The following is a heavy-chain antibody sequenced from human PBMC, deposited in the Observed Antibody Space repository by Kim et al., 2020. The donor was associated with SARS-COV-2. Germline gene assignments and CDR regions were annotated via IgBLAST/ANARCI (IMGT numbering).Heavy chain of an antibody. CDR1: GGSFSGYY. CDR3: AATTHPRDLTHPWAYVWGSYRRPLDY. V-gene: IGHV4-34*01. CDR2: INHSGST. J-gene: IGHJ4*02. Sequence: SETLSLTCAVYGGSFSGYYWSWIRQPPGKGLEWIGEINHSGSTNYNPSLKSRVTISVDTSKNQFSLKLSSVTAADTAVYYCAATTHPRDLTHPWAYVWGSYRRPLDYWGQGTLVTVSS. D-gene: IGHD3-16*02.